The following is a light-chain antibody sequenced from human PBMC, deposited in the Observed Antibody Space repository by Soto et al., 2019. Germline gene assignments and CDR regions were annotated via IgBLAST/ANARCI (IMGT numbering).Light chain of an antibody. CDR2: WAS. V-gene: IGKV4-1*01. J-gene: IGKJ2*01. CDR1: QSVLYSSNNKNY. CDR3: QQYYSTPYT. Sequence: DIVMTQSPDSLAVSLGERATINCKSSQSVLYSSNNKNYLAWYQQKPGQPPKLLIYWASTRESGVPDRFSGSGSGTDFTLTIGSLQAEDVAFYYCQQYYSTPYTFGQGTKLEIK.